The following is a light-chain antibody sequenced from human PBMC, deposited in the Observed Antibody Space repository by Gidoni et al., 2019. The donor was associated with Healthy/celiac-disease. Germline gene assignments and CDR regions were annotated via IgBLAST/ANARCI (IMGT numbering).Light chain of an antibody. CDR3: QSYDTSLSGSGV. CDR2: GNS. Sequence: QSVLTQPPSVSGAPGQRVTISCPGSSSNIGAGYGVHWYQQLPGTAPKLLIYGNSNRPSGVPDRFSGSKSGTSASLAITGLQAEDEADYYCQSYDTSLSGSGVFGGGTKLTVL. J-gene: IGLJ3*02. CDR1: SSNIGAGYG. V-gene: IGLV1-40*01.